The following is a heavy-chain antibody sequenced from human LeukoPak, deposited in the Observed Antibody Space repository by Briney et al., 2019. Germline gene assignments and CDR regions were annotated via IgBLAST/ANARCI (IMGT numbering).Heavy chain of an antibody. Sequence: GGSLRLSCAASGFTFDDYAMHWVRQAPGKGLEWVSGISWNSGSIGYADSVKGRFTISRDNAKNSLYLQMNSLRAEDTALYYCAKDSQATPRYFDYWGQGTLVTVSS. D-gene: IGHD1-14*01. CDR3: AKDSQATPRYFDY. V-gene: IGHV3-9*01. CDR2: ISWNSGSI. CDR1: GFTFDDYA. J-gene: IGHJ4*02.